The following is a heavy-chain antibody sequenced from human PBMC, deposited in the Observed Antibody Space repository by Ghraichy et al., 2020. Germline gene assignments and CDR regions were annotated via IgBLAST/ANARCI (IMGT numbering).Heavy chain of an antibody. CDR1: GGSFSGYY. V-gene: IGHV4-34*01. J-gene: IGHJ6*03. CDR2: INHSGST. D-gene: IGHD1-7*01. CDR3: ARERTGTTGGWGYYYYYMDV. Sequence: SETLSLTCAVYGGSFSGYYWSWIRQPPGKGLEWIGEINHSGSTNYNPSLKSRVTISVDTSKNQFSLKLSSVTAADTAVYYCARERTGTTGGWGYYYYYMDVWGKGTTVTVSS.